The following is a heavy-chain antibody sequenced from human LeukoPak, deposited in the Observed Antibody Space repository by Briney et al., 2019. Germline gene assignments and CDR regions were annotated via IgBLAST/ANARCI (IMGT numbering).Heavy chain of an antibody. Sequence: GASVTVSCKASGYTFTNYYIHWVRQAPGQGLEWMGMINPSGGRTTYAKKFQGRVTMTRDTSTNTVYTELSSLRSDDTAVYYCARDYYGGHNLYNFDLWGQGTRVIVSS. CDR2: INPSGGRT. CDR3: ARDYYGGHNLYNFDL. D-gene: IGHD3-10*01. V-gene: IGHV1-46*01. CDR1: GYTFTNYY. J-gene: IGHJ4*02.